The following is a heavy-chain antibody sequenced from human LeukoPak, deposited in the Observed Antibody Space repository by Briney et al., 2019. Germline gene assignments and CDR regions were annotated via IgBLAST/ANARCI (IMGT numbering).Heavy chain of an antibody. V-gene: IGHV4-34*01. CDR1: GGSFSGYY. Sequence: SETLSLTCAVYGGSFSGYYWSWIRQPPGKGLEWIGEINHSGSTNYNPSLTSRVTISVDTSKNQFSLKLSSVTAADTAVYYCARARKYDYWGQGTLVTVSS. CDR2: INHSGST. J-gene: IGHJ4*02. CDR3: ARARKYDY.